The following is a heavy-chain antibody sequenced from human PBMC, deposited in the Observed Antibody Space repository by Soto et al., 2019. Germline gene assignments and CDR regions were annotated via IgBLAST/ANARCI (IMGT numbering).Heavy chain of an antibody. J-gene: IGHJ6*02. D-gene: IGHD6-13*01. V-gene: IGHV3-23*01. CDR3: AKITAVIAAAGTYYYYGMDV. CDR1: GFTFSSYA. CDR2: ISGSGGST. Sequence: GGSLRLSCAASGFTFSSYAMSWVRQAPGKVLEWVSAISGSGGSTYYADSVKGRFTISRDNSKNTLYLQMNSLRAEDTAVYYCAKITAVIAAAGTYYYYGMDVWGQGTTVTVSS.